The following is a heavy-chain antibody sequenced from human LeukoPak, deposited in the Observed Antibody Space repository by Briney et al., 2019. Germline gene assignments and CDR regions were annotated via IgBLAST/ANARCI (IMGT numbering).Heavy chain of an antibody. D-gene: IGHD3-22*01. Sequence: GGSLRLSCAASGFTFSSYAMSWVRQAPGKGLEWVSVISGSGGSTYYADSVKGRFTISRDNSKNTLYVQMNSLRAEDTAVYYCAKHLYYDSGAYHTLSSFDYWGQGTPVTVSS. V-gene: IGHV3-23*01. CDR3: AKHLYYDSGAYHTLSSFDY. CDR2: ISGSGGST. CDR1: GFTFSSYA. J-gene: IGHJ4*02.